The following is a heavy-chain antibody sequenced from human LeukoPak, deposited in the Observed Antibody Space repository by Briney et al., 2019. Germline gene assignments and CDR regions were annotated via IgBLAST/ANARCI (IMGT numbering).Heavy chain of an antibody. Sequence: SETLSPTCAVYGGSFSGYYWSWIRQPSGKGLEWIGEINHSGSTNYNPSLKSRVTISVDTSKNQFSLKLSSVTAADTAVYYCARGQWYRVSSSWYVYWGQGTLVTVSS. CDR2: INHSGST. CDR3: ARGQWYRVSSSWYVY. J-gene: IGHJ4*02. CDR1: GGSFSGYY. D-gene: IGHD6-13*01. V-gene: IGHV4-34*01.